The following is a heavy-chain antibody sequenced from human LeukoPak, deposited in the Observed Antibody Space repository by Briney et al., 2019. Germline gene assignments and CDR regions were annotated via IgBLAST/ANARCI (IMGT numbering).Heavy chain of an antibody. J-gene: IGHJ3*02. CDR3: ARALVVAFDI. CDR1: GGSISSGYY. Sequence: SETLSLTCTVSGGSISSGYYWGWIRQPPGKGLEWIGSIYHSGSTYYNPSLKSRVAISVDTSKNQFSLKLSSVTAADTAVYYCARALVVAFDIWGQGTMVTVSS. D-gene: IGHD2-2*01. V-gene: IGHV4-38-2*02. CDR2: IYHSGST.